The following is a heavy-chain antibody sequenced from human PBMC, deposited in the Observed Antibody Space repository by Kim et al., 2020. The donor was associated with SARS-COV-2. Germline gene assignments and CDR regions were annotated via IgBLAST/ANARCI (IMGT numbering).Heavy chain of an antibody. CDR3: ARQTCSGGICYQGDY. J-gene: IGHJ4*02. D-gene: IGHD2-15*01. Sequence: GESLQISCKGSGYSFTSNWIAWVRQMPGKGLEWMGVIYPDDSNTKYSPSFQGQVTISADKSISTAYLHWSSLKASDTAIYYCARQTCSGGICYQGDYWGQGTLVTVSS. CDR2: IYPDDSNT. V-gene: IGHV5-51*01. CDR1: GYSFTSNW.